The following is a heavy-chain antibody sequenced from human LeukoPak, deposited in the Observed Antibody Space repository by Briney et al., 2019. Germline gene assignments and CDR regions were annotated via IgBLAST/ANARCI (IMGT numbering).Heavy chain of an antibody. Sequence: SETLSLTCTVSGGSISSYYWSWIRQPSGKGLEWIGYIYYSGSTNYNPSLKSRVTISVDTSKNQFSLKLSSVTAADTAVYYCARDPRDGGLSWFDPWGQGTLVTVSS. J-gene: IGHJ5*02. D-gene: IGHD4-23*01. V-gene: IGHV4-59*01. CDR3: ARDPRDGGLSWFDP. CDR1: GGSISSYY. CDR2: IYYSGST.